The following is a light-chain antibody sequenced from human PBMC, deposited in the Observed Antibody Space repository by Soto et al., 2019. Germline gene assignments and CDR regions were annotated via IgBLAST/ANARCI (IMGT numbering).Light chain of an antibody. CDR1: SSNIGAGYD. Sequence: QSVLTQPPSVSGAPGQRVTISCTGSSSNIGAGYDVHWYQQLPGTAPKLLIYGNSNRPSGVPDRFSGSKSGTSASLAITGLQAEDEAADYCQSYDSSPRVVFGGGTKLAVL. V-gene: IGLV1-40*01. J-gene: IGLJ2*01. CDR2: GNS. CDR3: QSYDSSPRVV.